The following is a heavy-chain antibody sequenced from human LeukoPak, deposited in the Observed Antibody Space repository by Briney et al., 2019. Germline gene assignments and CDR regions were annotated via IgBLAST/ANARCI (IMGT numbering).Heavy chain of an antibody. CDR2: ISSRATHI. V-gene: IGHV3-21*04. CDR1: GFTFSSYS. Sequence: GGSLRLSCAASGFTFSSYSLNWVRQAPGKGLEWVSSISSRATHIYYADSVKGRFNISRDNAKNSLYLQMNSLRAEDTALYYCARGHCSSTSCYTPHWGQGTLVTVSS. CDR3: ARGHCSSTSCYTPH. D-gene: IGHD2-2*02. J-gene: IGHJ4*02.